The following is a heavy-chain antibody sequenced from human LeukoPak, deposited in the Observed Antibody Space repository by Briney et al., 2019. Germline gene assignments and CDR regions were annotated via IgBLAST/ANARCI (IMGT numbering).Heavy chain of an antibody. CDR2: INHSGST. D-gene: IGHD3-22*01. J-gene: IGHJ4*02. V-gene: IGHV4-34*01. CDR3: ARAGYYYDSSGYYSGPPDY. CDR1: GGSFSGYY. Sequence: SETLSLTCAVYGGSFSGYYWSWIRQPPGKGLEWIGEINHSGSTNYNPSLKSRVTISVDTSNNQFSLKLSSVTAADTAVYYCARAGYYYDSSGYYSGPPDYWGQGTLVTVSS.